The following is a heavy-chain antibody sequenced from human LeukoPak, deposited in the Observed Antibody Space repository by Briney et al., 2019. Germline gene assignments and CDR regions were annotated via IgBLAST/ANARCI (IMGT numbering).Heavy chain of an antibody. J-gene: IGHJ4*02. CDR1: GFTFSSYG. D-gene: IGHD2-21*01. V-gene: IGHV3-23*01. CDR2: ISSTDAGT. Sequence: GGSLRLSCAASGFTFSSYGMSWVRQAPGKGLEWVSAISSTDAGTYHADSVRGRFTISRDSSKNTLYLQMNSLRAEDAAVYYCAKAPVTSCRGAYCYPFDYWGQGTLVTVSS. CDR3: AKAPVTSCRGAYCYPFDY.